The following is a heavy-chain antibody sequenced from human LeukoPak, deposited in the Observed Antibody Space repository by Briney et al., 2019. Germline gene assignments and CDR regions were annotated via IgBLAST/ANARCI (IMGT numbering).Heavy chain of an antibody. CDR2: IVVGSGNT. CDR1: GFTFTSSA. J-gene: IGHJ4*02. Sequence: ASVKVSCKASGFTFTSSAMQWVRQARGQRLEWIGWIVVGSGNTNYAQKFQGRVTITRDMSTSTAYMELSSLRSEDTAVYYCAAGPYYYDSSGYWSNYFDYWGQGTLVTVSS. CDR3: AAGPYYYDSSGYWSNYFDY. V-gene: IGHV1-58*02. D-gene: IGHD3-22*01.